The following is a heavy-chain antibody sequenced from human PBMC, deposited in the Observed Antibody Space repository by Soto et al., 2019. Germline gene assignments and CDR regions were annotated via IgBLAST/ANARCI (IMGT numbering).Heavy chain of an antibody. J-gene: IGHJ4*02. CDR3: ARERYVASRHSHFDS. V-gene: IGHV1-2*02. CDR2: TSTNNDDR. D-gene: IGHD6-6*01. Sequence: ASVKVSCKASGYTFTGYYLHWVRQAPGQGLEWLGWTSTNNDDRNYAQKFRGRVTFTTDTSTSTAYMELRSLISDDTAVYFCARERYVASRHSHFDSWGQGTQVTVSS. CDR1: GYTFTGYY.